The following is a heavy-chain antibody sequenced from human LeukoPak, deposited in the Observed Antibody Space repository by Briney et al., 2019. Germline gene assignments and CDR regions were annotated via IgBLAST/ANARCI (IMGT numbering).Heavy chain of an antibody. D-gene: IGHD2-21*02. CDR2: IWYDGSNK. CDR3: AREGRVYCGGDCYPDY. Sequence: GGSLRRSCAASGFTFSSYGMYWVRQAPGKGLEWVAVIWYDGSNKYYADSVKGRFTISRDLSKNTLYLQMNSLRVEDTAVYYCAREGRVYCGGDCYPDYWGQGTLVTVSS. CDR1: GFTFSSYG. V-gene: IGHV3-33*07. J-gene: IGHJ4*02.